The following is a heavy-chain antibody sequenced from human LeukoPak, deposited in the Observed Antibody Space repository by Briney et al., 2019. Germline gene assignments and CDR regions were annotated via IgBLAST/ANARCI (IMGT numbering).Heavy chain of an antibody. D-gene: IGHD2-15*01. V-gene: IGHV3-23*01. CDR1: GFSLSSYA. J-gene: IGHJ4*02. CDR2: ISSSDDGT. Sequence: PGGSLRHSCAASGFSLSSYAMSWVRQAPGKGLEWVSAISSSDDGTYHAGSVRGRFTISRDSSKNTLYLQMNNLRTEDAAIYYCAKAPVTSCRGAFCYPLDSWGQGTLVTVSS. CDR3: AKAPVTSCRGAFCYPLDS.